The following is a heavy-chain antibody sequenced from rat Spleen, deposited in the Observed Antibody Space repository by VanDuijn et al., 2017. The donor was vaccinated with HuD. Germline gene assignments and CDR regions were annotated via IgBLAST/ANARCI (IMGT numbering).Heavy chain of an antibody. J-gene: IGHJ2*01. CDR2: ITNTGGST. V-gene: IGHV5-31*01. D-gene: IGHD1-1*01. CDR3: ARHPISTVSYYFDY. CDR1: GFTFNNYW. Sequence: EVQLVESGGGLVQPGRSLKLSCVASGFTFNNYWMTWIRQAPGKGLEWVASITNTGGSTYYPDSVKGRFTISRGDAKSTVYLQMNSLRSEDTATYYCARHPISTVSYYFDYWGQGVVVTVSS.